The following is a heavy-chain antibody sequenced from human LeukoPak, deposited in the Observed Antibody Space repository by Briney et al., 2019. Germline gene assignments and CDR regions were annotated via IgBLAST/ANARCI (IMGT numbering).Heavy chain of an antibody. CDR1: GGTFISYV. CDR2: INPILGTA. J-gene: IGHJ4*02. V-gene: IGHV1-69*05. D-gene: IGHD3-22*01. Sequence: GASVKVSCKASGGTFISYVISWVRQAPGQGREWMGGINPILGTANYSQKCQGRVTITTNESTSTAYMELISLRSEDTAVYYCARSPPCYYASSGYYELDYWGQGTLVTVSS. CDR3: ARSPPCYYASSGYYELDY.